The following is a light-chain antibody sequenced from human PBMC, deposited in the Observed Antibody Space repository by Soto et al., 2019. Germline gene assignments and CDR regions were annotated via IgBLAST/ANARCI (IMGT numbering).Light chain of an antibody. CDR3: SSYAGSNTLV. V-gene: IGLV2-8*01. Sequence: QSALTQPPSASGSPGQSVTISCTGTSSDVDIYNYVSWYQQHPGKAPKLIIYEVTKRPSGVPDRFSGSQSGNTASLTVSGLQTEGEAEYYCSSYAGSNTLVFGTGTKVTVL. CDR1: SSDVDIYNY. J-gene: IGLJ1*01. CDR2: EVT.